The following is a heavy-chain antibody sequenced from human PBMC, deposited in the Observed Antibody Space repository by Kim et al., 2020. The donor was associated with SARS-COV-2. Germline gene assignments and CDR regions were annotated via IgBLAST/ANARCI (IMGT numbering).Heavy chain of an antibody. V-gene: IGHV1-69*13. CDR2: IIPIFGTA. CDR1: GGTFSSYA. Sequence: SVKVSCKASGGTFSSYAISWVRQAPGQGLEWMGGIIPIFGTANSAQKFQGRVTITEDESTSTAYMELSSLRSEDTAVYFFAIDCSSTSCLTYFDYWGQG. CDR3: AIDCSSTSCLTYFDY. D-gene: IGHD2-2*01. J-gene: IGHJ4*02.